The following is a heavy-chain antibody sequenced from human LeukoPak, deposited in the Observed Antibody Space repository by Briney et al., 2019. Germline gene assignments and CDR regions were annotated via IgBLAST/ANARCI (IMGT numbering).Heavy chain of an antibody. V-gene: IGHV3-23*01. CDR1: GFTFSSYA. CDR2: ISGSGGST. Sequence: PGGSLRLSCAASGFTFSSYALNWVRQAPGKGLEWVSAISGSGGSTYYADSVKGRFTISRDNSKNTLYLQMNSLRAEDTAVYYCAKVYEEPVTLRRPHWYFDLWGRGTLVTVSS. CDR3: AKVYEEPVTLRRPHWYFDL. J-gene: IGHJ2*01. D-gene: IGHD1-14*01.